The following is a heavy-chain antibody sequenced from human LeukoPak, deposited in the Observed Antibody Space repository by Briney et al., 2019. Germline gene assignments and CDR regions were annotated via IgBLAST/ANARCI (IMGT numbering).Heavy chain of an antibody. CDR2: INTVSSYI. CDR1: GFSFSSYS. CDR3: ARLRRNTDSSGFFYYYDY. J-gene: IGHJ4*02. V-gene: IGHV3-21*06. Sequence: GGSLRLSCEASGFSFSSYSFNWVRQAPGKGLEWVSSINTVSSYIYYADSLKGRFTISRDNAKNSVYLQMDSLRAEDSAVYYCARLRRNTDSSGFFYYYDYWGQGTLVTVSS. D-gene: IGHD3-22*01.